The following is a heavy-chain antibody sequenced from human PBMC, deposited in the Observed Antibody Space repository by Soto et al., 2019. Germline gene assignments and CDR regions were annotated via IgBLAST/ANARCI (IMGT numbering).Heavy chain of an antibody. V-gene: IGHV3-23*01. J-gene: IGHJ4*02. CDR3: AKDFTPYLSRWLHV. CDR1: EFTFSSNA. Sequence: GGSLRLSCAASEFTFSSNAMHWVRQAPGKGLEWVSGITGSGSTTFYADSVKGRFTISRDNSKNTLYLHMNSLRAEDTAIYYCAKDFTPYLSRWLHVWGQGTLVTVSS. D-gene: IGHD6-13*01. CDR2: ITGSGSTT.